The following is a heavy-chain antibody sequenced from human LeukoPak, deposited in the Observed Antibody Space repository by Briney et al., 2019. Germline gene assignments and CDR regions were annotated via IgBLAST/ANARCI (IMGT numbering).Heavy chain of an antibody. J-gene: IGHJ6*04. V-gene: IGHV3-23*01. CDR3: AELGITMIGGV. Sequence: GGSLRLSCAASGFTLSSHDMSWVRQAPGKGLEWVSAISGNGGTTYYADSVKGRFTISRDNSKNTLYLQMNSLRAEDTAVYYCAELGITMIGGVWGKGTTVTISS. D-gene: IGHD3-10*02. CDR2: ISGNGGTT. CDR1: GFTLSSHD.